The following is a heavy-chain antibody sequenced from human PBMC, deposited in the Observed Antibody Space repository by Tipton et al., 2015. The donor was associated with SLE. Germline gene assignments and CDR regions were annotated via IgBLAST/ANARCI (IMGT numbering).Heavy chain of an antibody. CDR3: ARRKQNAMLQGVDDGFDI. V-gene: IGHV3-74*01. Sequence: SLRLSCAASGFTFTSYWLHWVRQVPGKGLVWVSRINGDGRGTTYADSVTGRFTISRDNAKNTLYPHMNSLRAEDTAVYYCARRKQNAMLQGVDDGFDIWGQGTMVTVSS. D-gene: IGHD3-10*01. CDR2: INGDGRGT. CDR1: GFTFTSYW. J-gene: IGHJ3*02.